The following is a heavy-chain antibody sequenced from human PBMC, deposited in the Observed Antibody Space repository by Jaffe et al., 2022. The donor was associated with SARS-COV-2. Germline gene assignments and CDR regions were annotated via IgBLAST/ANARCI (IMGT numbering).Heavy chain of an antibody. Sequence: QVQLVESGGGVVQPGRSLRLSCAASGFTFSSYAMHWVRQAPGKGLEWVAVISYDGSNKYYADSVKGRFTISRDNSKNTLYLQMNSLRAEDTAVYYCARGGYCSGGSCYADAFDIWGQGTMVTVSS. V-gene: IGHV3-30-3*01. CDR3: ARGGYCSGGSCYADAFDI. CDR1: GFTFSSYA. CDR2: ISYDGSNK. D-gene: IGHD2-15*01. J-gene: IGHJ3*02.